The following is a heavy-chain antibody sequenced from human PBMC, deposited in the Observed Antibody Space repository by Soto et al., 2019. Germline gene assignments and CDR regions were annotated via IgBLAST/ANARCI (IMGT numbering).Heavy chain of an antibody. J-gene: IGHJ4*02. CDR2: IVVGSGNT. D-gene: IGHD1-7*01. Sequence: QMQLVQSGPEVKKPGTSVKVSCKASGFTFTTLVVLWVRQARGHPLEWIGWIVVGSGNTNYAQKYQERVTITRDMSTGTAYRELSSLRYEDTAVYYCATDSRGNYANLGYWGQGTLVTVSS. CDR1: GFTFTTLV. V-gene: IGHV1-58*01. CDR3: ATDSRGNYANLGY.